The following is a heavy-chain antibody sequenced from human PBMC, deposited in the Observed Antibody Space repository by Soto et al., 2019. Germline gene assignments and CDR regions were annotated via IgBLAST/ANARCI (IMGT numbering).Heavy chain of an antibody. CDR2: IIPIFGTA. Sequence: QVQLVQSGAEVKKPGSSVKVSCKASGGTFSSYAISWVRQAPGQGLEWMGGIIPIFGTADYAQKFQGRATLPADESTITGNMGLSSLRSEDTAVYYWASDYDSSGSYYRGLDDWGQGPLVTVSS. CDR1: GGTFSSYA. D-gene: IGHD3-22*01. J-gene: IGHJ4*02. CDR3: ASDYDSSGSYYRGLDD. V-gene: IGHV1-69*12.